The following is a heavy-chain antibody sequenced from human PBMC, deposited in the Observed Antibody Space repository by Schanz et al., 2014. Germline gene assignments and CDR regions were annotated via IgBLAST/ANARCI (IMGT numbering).Heavy chain of an antibody. CDR1: GGTFSSFG. CDR2: IIPSLGLA. Sequence: VQLEQSGAEVKKPGSSVKVSCKASGGTFSSFGINWVRQAPGQGLEWMGRIIPSLGLAKYEQKFQDKVTITADTSTTTAYMELSSLGTEDTAVYYCTRLRRADRNGFDVWGQGTTVTVS. J-gene: IGHJ6*02. D-gene: IGHD6-19*01. CDR3: TRLRRADRNGFDV. V-gene: IGHV1-69*02.